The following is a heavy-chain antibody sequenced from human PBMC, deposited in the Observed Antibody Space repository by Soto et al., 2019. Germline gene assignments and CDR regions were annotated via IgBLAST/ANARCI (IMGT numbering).Heavy chain of an antibody. CDR1: GFSFNNYW. J-gene: IGHJ4*02. CDR3: ARGISGAYDSTYDW. Sequence: GGSLRLSCAASGFSFNNYWMHWVRQAPGKGLVWVSRINSDGTLTNYADSVKGRFTISRDNAKNTLRLQMNSLRAEDTAVYYCARGISGAYDSTYDWWGQGTLVTVYS. D-gene: IGHD5-12*01. CDR2: INSDGTLT. V-gene: IGHV3-74*01.